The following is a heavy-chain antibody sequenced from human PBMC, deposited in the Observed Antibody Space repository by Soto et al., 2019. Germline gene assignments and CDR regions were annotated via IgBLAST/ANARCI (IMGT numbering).Heavy chain of an antibody. D-gene: IGHD1-26*01. Sequence: QVPLVQSGAEVKKPGSSVKVSCKASGGTFSSYAISWVRQAPGQGLEWMGGIIPIFGTANYAQKFQGRVTITADESTSTAYMELSSLRSEDTAVYYCAREHFRYSGSQGYYYYGMDVWGQGTTVTVSS. CDR3: AREHFRYSGSQGYYYYGMDV. CDR1: GGTFSSYA. CDR2: IIPIFGTA. V-gene: IGHV1-69*01. J-gene: IGHJ6*02.